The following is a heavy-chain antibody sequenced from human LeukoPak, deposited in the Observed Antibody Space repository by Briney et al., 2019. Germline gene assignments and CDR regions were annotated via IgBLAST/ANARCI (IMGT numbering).Heavy chain of an antibody. D-gene: IGHD4-11*01. J-gene: IGHJ4*02. CDR3: ARAPYSNYGIDY. Sequence: SETLSLTCTVSGGSISSGGYYWSWTRQHPGKGLEWIGYIYYSGSTYYNPSLKSRVTISVDTSKNQFSLKLSSVTAADTAVYYCARAPYSNYGIDYWGQGTLVTVSS. CDR1: GGSISSGGYY. V-gene: IGHV4-31*03. CDR2: IYYSGST.